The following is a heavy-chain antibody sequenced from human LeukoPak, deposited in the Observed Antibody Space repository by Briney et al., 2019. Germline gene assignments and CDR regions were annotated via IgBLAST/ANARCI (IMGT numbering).Heavy chain of an antibody. CDR3: TRGWDY. J-gene: IGHJ4*02. V-gene: IGHV1-8*03. CDR1: GYSCTTSD. CDR2: MNPDSGDT. Sequence: ASVKVSCKASGYSCTTSDINWVRQATGQGLEWMGWMNPDSGDTGYAQKFQGRLTITRHTSINTAYMELSGLRSDDSAVYYCTRGWDYWGQGTLVTVSS.